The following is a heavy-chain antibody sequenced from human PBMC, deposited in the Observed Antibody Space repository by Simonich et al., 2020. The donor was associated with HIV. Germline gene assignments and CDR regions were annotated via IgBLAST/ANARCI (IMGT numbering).Heavy chain of an antibody. CDR2: IGTAGDT. V-gene: IGHV3-13*01. CDR3: ARGGPAGYFDF. J-gene: IGHJ4*02. CDR1: GFTFSSSD. Sequence: EVHLVESGGGLVQPGGSLRLSCAASGFTFSSSDMHWVRQATGKDLEWVSAIGTAGDTYYPGSVKGRFTISRENANNSLYHQMNSLRAGDTAMYYCARGGPAGYFDFWGQGTLVTVSS.